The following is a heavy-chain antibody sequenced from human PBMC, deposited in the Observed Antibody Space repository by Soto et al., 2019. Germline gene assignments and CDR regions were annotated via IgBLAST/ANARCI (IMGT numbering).Heavy chain of an antibody. CDR1: GFTFSAYW. CDR2: IKHDGSEK. Sequence: GGSLRLSCAASGFTFSAYWMSWVRQTPGKGLEWVANIKHDGSEKYYVDSVKGRFTISRDNAKNSLFLEMNSLRAEDTAVFYCAIIPRGFSMDVWGQGTTVTVSS. J-gene: IGHJ6*02. CDR3: AIIPRGFSMDV. V-gene: IGHV3-7*01. D-gene: IGHD2-2*02.